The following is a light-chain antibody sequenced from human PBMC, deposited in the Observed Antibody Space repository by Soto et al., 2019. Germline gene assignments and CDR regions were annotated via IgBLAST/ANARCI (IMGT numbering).Light chain of an antibody. J-gene: IGKJ2*01. Sequence: DIQMTQSPSSVSASVGHRVTITCRASQSISTYLNWYQQKPGKPPKLLIYVASTLQSGVPSRLSGSGSGTDFALTITSLQPEDFATYYFQQSYKSPYTVGQGTKLEV. CDR3: QQSYKSPYT. V-gene: IGKV1-39*01. CDR2: VAS. CDR1: QSISTY.